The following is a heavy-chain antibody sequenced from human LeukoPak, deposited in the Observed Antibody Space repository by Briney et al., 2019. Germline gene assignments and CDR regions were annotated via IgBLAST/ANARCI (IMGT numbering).Heavy chain of an antibody. V-gene: IGHV3-53*01. Sequence: GSLRLSCAASGLTVSTTSMTWVRQAPGKGLEWVSDILDDGRIYYADSVKGRFTISRDHSQNKVNLQMDNLRAEDAAIYYCGSYRRAYGVWGQGTVVTVAS. CDR2: ILDDGRI. CDR3: GSYRRAYGV. D-gene: IGHD1-26*01. J-gene: IGHJ3*01. CDR1: GLTVSTTS.